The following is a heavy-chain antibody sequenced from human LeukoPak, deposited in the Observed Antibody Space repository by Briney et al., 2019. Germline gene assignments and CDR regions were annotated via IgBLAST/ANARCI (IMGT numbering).Heavy chain of an antibody. CDR2: INPSGGST. Sequence: ASVTVSCKASGYTFTSYYMHWVRQAPGQGLEWMGIINPSGGSTSYAQKFQGRVTMTRDTSTSTVYMELSSLRSEDTAVYYCARDWGIYCSGGSCYSFDIWGQGTMVTVSS. CDR1: GYTFTSYY. D-gene: IGHD2-15*01. CDR3: ARDWGIYCSGGSCYSFDI. J-gene: IGHJ3*02. V-gene: IGHV1-46*01.